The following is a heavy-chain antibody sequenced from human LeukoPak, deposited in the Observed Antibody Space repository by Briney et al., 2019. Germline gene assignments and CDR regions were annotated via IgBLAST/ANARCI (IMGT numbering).Heavy chain of an antibody. CDR1: GFTFSTFA. Sequence: GGSLRLSCAASGFTFSTFAMSWVRQAPGKGLEWVSAISGSGGSTYYADSVKGRFTISRDNSKNTLFLQMNSLRAEDTAVYYCAKEPRENSGYYVSGWFDPWGQGTLVTVSS. D-gene: IGHD5-12*01. CDR2: ISGSGGST. J-gene: IGHJ5*02. V-gene: IGHV3-23*01. CDR3: AKEPRENSGYYVSGWFDP.